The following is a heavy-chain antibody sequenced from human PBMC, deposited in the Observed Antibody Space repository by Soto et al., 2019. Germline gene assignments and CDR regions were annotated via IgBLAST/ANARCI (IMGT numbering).Heavy chain of an antibody. D-gene: IGHD6-19*01. CDR3: ARQSEWLCRADAFDI. V-gene: IGHV4-59*08. J-gene: IGHJ3*02. CDR2: IYYSGST. CDR1: GGSISSYY. Sequence: QVQLQESGPGLVKPSETLSLTCTVSGGSISSYYWSWIRQPPGKGLEGLGYIYYSGSTNYNPSLTRRVTISVETSKNQSYHKLSSVTAADTAVYPCARQSEWLCRADAFDIWGKGTMVTVSS.